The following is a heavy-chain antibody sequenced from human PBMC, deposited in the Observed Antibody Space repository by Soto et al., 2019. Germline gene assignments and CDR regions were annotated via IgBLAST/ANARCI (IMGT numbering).Heavy chain of an antibody. J-gene: IGHJ3*02. Sequence: PGGSLRLSCAASEFTFSSYAMSWVRQAPGKGLEWVSAISGSSFATYYADSVKGRFTISRDNAKNSLYLQMNSLRAEDTAVYYCARGLAPTTLRDAFDIWDQGTMVTVSS. CDR1: EFTFSSYA. V-gene: IGHV3-23*01. CDR2: ISGSSFAT. CDR3: ARGLAPTTLRDAFDI. D-gene: IGHD5-12*01.